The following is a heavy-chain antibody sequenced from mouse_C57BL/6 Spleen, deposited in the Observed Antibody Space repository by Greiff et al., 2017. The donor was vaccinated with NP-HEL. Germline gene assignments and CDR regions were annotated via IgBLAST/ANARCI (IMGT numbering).Heavy chain of an antibody. V-gene: IGHV1-64*01. Sequence: QVQLQQPGAELVKPGASVKLSCKASGYTFTSYWMHWVKQRPGQGLEWIGMIHPNSGSTNYNEKFKSKATLTVDKSSSTAYMQLSSLTSEDSAVYYGARTVVAKGVFDYWGQGTTLTVSS. CDR2: IHPNSGST. CDR1: GYTFTSYW. J-gene: IGHJ2*01. CDR3: ARTVVAKGVFDY. D-gene: IGHD1-1*01.